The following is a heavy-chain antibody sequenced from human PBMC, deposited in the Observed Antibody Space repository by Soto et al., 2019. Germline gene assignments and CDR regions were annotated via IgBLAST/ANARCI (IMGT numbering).Heavy chain of an antibody. Sequence: QDHLVQSGAEVKKPGASAKVSCKASGYTFKNYGINWVRQAPGRGLEWVAWISAYNGDTSYAQPLQCRVTVTTETPTSTVYMDLRSLRPDDTAVYFCVLGGLETGYYRDMDYWGQGTLGSVSS. D-gene: IGHD3-9*01. CDR2: ISAYNGDT. V-gene: IGHV1-18*04. CDR1: GYTFKNYG. J-gene: IGHJ4*02. CDR3: VLGGLETGYYRDMDY.